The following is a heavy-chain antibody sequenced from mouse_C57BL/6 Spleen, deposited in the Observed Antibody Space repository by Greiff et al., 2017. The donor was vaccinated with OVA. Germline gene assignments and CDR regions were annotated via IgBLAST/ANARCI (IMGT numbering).Heavy chain of an antibody. CDR1: GYAFTNYL. V-gene: IGHV1-54*01. D-gene: IGHD2-4*01. J-gene: IGHJ2*01. CDR3: ARGYDYDVGYFDY. Sequence: QVQLQQSGAELVRPGTSVKVSCKASGYAFTNYLIEWVKQRPGQGLEWIGVINPGSGGTNYNEKFKGKATLTADKSSSTAYMQLSSLTSEDSAVYFCARGYDYDVGYFDYWGQGTTLTVSS. CDR2: INPGSGGT.